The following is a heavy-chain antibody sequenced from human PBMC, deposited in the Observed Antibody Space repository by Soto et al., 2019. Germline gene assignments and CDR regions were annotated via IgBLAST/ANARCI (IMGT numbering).Heavy chain of an antibody. CDR1: GGKFNTYA. J-gene: IGHJ6*02. D-gene: IGHD1-1*01. Sequence: QVQLVQSGAEVREPGSSVTVSCKASGGKFNTYAFNWVRQAPGQGLEWLGGIISFFGAAMYAQKFQGRITITADEFTTPAYLELSSLRSEDTAVYYCARGGKERFRGSGMDVWGQGTTVTVSS. CDR3: ARGGKERFRGSGMDV. CDR2: IISFFGAA. V-gene: IGHV1-69*01.